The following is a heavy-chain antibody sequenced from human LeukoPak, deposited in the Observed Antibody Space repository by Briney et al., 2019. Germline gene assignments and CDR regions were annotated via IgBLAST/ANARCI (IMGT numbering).Heavy chain of an antibody. CDR1: GLTFSKSW. D-gene: IGHD2-21*01. V-gene: IGHV3-74*01. CDR2: INNEGTTT. J-gene: IGHJ1*01. Sequence: WGSLRLSCEASGLTFSKSWMHWVRQAPGKGLVWVSRINNEGTTTSYADPVKGRFIISRDNATNTLYLQMHSLRADDTAVYYCARVSGLETTDYSQYWGEGALVA. CDR3: ARVSGLETTDYSQY.